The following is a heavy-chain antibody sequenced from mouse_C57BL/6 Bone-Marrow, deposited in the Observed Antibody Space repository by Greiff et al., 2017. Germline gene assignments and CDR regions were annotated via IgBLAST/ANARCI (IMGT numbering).Heavy chain of an antibody. CDR1: GYTFTTYP. J-gene: IGHJ2*01. Sequence: VQLQQSGAELVQPGASVQMSCKASGYTFTTYPIEWMKQNHGKSLAWIGNFHPYNDDTKYNEKFKGKATLTVEKSSNTVYLELSRLTSDDSAVYYCARSSTFFYYFDYWGQGTTLTVSS. CDR3: ARSSTFFYYFDY. D-gene: IGHD5-1*01. CDR2: FHPYNDDT. V-gene: IGHV1-47*01.